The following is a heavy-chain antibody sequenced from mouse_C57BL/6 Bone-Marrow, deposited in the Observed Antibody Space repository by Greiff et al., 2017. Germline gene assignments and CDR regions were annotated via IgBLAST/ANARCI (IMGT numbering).Heavy chain of an antibody. J-gene: IGHJ4*01. V-gene: IGHV1-26*01. CDR1: GYTFTDYY. D-gene: IGHD1-1*01. CDR2: INPNNGGT. CDR3: ARGYYYGSSLYAMDY. Sequence: VQLQQSGPELVKPGASVKISCKASGYTFTDYYMNWVKQSHGKSLEWIGDINPNNGGTSYNQKFKGKATLTVDKSSSTAYMERRSLTSEDSAVYYCARGYYYGSSLYAMDYWGQGTSVTVSS.